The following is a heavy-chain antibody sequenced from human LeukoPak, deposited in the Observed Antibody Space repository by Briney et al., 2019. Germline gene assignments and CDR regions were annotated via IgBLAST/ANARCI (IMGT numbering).Heavy chain of an antibody. J-gene: IGHJ4*02. CDR1: GYTFTGYY. D-gene: IGHD3-22*01. CDR3: ARNKWNYYDSSGYYFFDY. V-gene: IGHV1-46*01. Sequence: GASVKVSCKASGYTFTGYYMHWVRQAPGQGLEWMGIINPSGGSTSYAQKFQGRVTMTRDTSTSTVYMELSSLRSEDTAVYYCARNKWNYYDSSGYYFFDYWGQGTLVTVSS. CDR2: INPSGGST.